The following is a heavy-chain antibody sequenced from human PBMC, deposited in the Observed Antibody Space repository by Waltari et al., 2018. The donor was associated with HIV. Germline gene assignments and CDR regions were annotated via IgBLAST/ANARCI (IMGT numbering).Heavy chain of an antibody. CDR1: GFTVSNHF. CDR3: AGGGANGEINF. Sequence: EVHLVQSGGGLVQPGGSLRLSCAASGFTVSNHFMPWVRQAPGEGGEGVGGTYISDNAYFADPLESRFAISRDNSKNTVFLQMNSERTEDTAMYYCAGGGANGEINFWGHGTLVTVSS. CDR2: TYISDNA. V-gene: IGHV3-66*02. D-gene: IGHD2-8*01. J-gene: IGHJ4*01.